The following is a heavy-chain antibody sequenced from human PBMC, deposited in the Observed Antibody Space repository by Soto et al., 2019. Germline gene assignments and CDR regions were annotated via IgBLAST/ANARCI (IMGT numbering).Heavy chain of an antibody. V-gene: IGHV1-18*01. Sequence: QVQLVQSGAEVKKPGASVKVSCKASGYTFTSYGISWVRQAPGQGLEWMGWISAYNGNTNYAQKLQGRVTXXTXTXXSTAYMELRSLRSDDTAVYYCASDSWDGMDIEHDYWGQGTLVTVSS. D-gene: IGHD1-20*01. CDR2: ISAYNGNT. CDR1: GYTFTSYG. CDR3: ASDSWDGMDIEHDY. J-gene: IGHJ4*02.